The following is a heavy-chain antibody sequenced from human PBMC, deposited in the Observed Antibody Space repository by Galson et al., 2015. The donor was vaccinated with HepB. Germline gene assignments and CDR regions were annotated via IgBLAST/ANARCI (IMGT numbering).Heavy chain of an antibody. J-gene: IGHJ4*02. V-gene: IGHV3-30*02. CDR2: IRNDGSKK. Sequence: SLRLSCAASGFTFRTYAMHWVRQAPGKGLEWLAFIRNDGSKKYYADSMKGRFTISRDNSKNTLYLQVNSVRPEDTAVYYCAKGPTVGCSGGNCYFDSWGQGALVTVSS. D-gene: IGHD2-15*01. CDR1: GFTFRTYA. CDR3: AKGPTVGCSGGNCYFDS.